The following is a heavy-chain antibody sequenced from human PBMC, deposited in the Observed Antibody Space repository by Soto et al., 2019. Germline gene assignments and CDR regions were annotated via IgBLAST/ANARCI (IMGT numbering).Heavy chain of an antibody. D-gene: IGHD3-16*01. CDR1: GFTFSTYA. Sequence: GGSLRLSCAASGFTFSTYAMNWVRQAPGRGLEWVSGISGIGGRTLYADSVKGRFTISRDNSKNTLHLQMHSLRAEDTAVYYCAKDGGATPYYFDYWGRGTLVTVS. CDR2: ISGIGGRT. V-gene: IGHV3-23*01. J-gene: IGHJ4*02. CDR3: AKDGGATPYYFDY.